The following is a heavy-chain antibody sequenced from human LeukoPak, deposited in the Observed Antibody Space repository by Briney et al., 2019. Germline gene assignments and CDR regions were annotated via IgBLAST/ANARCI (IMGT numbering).Heavy chain of an antibody. J-gene: IGHJ4*02. CDR1: GFTFRSYW. V-gene: IGHV3-74*01. D-gene: IGHD5-24*01. CDR3: VRDGDDFNFDY. CDR2: VIRDGSFT. Sequence: PGGSLRLSCAASGFTFRSYWMHWVRQAPGKGLEWVSRVIRDGSFTNYADSVKGRFTISRDNAKNTLYLQMSSLRAEDTAVYFCVRDGDDFNFDYGGQGSLVTVSS.